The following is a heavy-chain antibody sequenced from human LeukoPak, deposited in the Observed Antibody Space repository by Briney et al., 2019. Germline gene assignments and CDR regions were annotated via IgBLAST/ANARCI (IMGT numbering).Heavy chain of an antibody. D-gene: IGHD2-8*01. V-gene: IGHV3-30-3*01. CDR3: AKDLAHCTNGVCSFGFDY. Sequence: GGSLRLSCAASGFTFSSYAMHWVRQAPGKGLEWVAVISYDGSNKYYADSVKGRFTISRDNSKNTLYLQMNSLRAEDTAVYYCAKDLAHCTNGVCSFGFDYWGQGTLVTVSS. J-gene: IGHJ4*02. CDR1: GFTFSSYA. CDR2: ISYDGSNK.